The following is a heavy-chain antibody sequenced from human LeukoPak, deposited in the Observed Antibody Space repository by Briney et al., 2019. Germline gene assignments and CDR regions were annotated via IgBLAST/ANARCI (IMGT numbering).Heavy chain of an antibody. V-gene: IGHV3-7*04. J-gene: IGHJ4*02. D-gene: IGHD4-17*01. CDR3: ARGDGDYTHMHNY. CDR2: IKQDGSEK. Sequence: GSLRLSCAASGFTFSSYWMSWVRQAPGKGLEWVANIKQDGSEKYYVDSVKGRFTISRDNAKNSLYLQMNSLRAEDTAVYYCARGDGDYTHMHNYWGQETLVTVSS. CDR1: GFTFSSYW.